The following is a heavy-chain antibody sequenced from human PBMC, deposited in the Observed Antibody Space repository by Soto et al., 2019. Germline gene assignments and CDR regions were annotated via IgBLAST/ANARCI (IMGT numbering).Heavy chain of an antibody. D-gene: IGHD5-18*01. V-gene: IGHV3-23*01. CDR3: AIKKDTAMVIGDY. J-gene: IGHJ4*02. CDR1: GFTFSSYG. Sequence: GGSLRLSCAASGFTFSSYGMNWVRQAPGKGLEWVAVISGSGGSTYYADSVKGRFTISRDNSKNTLYLQMNSLRAEDTAVYYCAIKKDTAMVIGDYWGQGTLVTVSS. CDR2: ISGSGGST.